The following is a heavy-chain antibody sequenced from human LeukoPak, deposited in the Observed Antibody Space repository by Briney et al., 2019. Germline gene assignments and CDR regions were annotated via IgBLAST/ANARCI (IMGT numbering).Heavy chain of an antibody. D-gene: IGHD6-13*01. V-gene: IGHV4-4*02. CDR2: ISLSGST. CDR1: GDSISSSNW. J-gene: IGHJ4*02. CDR3: AGDSSSWYYFDY. Sequence: PSETLSLTCAVSGDSISSSNWWTWVRQPPGKGLEWIGEISLSGSTNYNPSLKSRVTISLDKSNNQFSLKLSSVTAADTAMYYCAGDSSSWYYFDYWGQGTLVTVSS.